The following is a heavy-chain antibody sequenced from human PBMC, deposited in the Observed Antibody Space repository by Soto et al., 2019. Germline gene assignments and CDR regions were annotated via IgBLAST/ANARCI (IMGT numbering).Heavy chain of an antibody. CDR1: GGSVDGYY. J-gene: IGHJ5*02. D-gene: IGHD3-3*01. CDR2: INHTGGT. V-gene: IGHV4-34*01. CDR3: ATRITVFGLLIPPFDP. Sequence: SETLSLTCAVYGGSVDGYYWNWIRHPPGKGLEWIGEINHTGGTHYNPSLKSRVTMSVDTSKNQFSLRLSSVTAADTAIYYCATRITVFGLLIPPFDPWGQGTQVTVSS.